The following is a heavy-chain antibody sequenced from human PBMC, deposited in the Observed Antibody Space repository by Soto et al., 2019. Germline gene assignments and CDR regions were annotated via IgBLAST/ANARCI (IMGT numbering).Heavy chain of an antibody. V-gene: IGHV1-69*06. CDR2: IIPIFGTA. D-gene: IGHD1-26*01. CDR1: GGTFSSYA. J-gene: IGHJ6*02. CDR3: ARVSVVGAIRLLSYYGMDV. Sequence: QVQLVQSGAEVKKPGSSVKVSCKASGGTFSSYAISWVRQAPVQGLEWMGGIIPIFGTANYAQKFQGRVTITADKSTSTAYMELSSLRSEDTAVYYCARVSVVGAIRLLSYYGMDVWGQGTTVTVSS.